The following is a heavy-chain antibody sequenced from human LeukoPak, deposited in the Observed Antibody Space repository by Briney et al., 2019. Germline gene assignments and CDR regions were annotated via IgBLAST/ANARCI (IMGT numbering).Heavy chain of an antibody. D-gene: IGHD6-19*01. V-gene: IGHV3-23*01. Sequence: GGSLRLSCAASGFTLSSDWMSWGREAPGKGVEWVSAIFGSGCGTYYADSVKGGFTTSRDNSKNTVYLQMNRLRAEETAVCYCAKDRVPDSGWYIDFWGQGTLVTVSS. CDR2: IFGSGCGT. CDR1: GFTLSSDW. J-gene: IGHJ4*02. CDR3: AKDRVPDSGWYIDF.